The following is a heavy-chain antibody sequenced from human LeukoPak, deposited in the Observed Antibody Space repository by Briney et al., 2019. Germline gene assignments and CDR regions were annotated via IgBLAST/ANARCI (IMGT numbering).Heavy chain of an antibody. J-gene: IGHJ4*02. CDR1: GFTFTDYY. D-gene: IGHD2/OR15-2a*01. V-gene: IGHV1-2*02. CDR3: AREGNGLLSKDFDY. Sequence: ASVTVSFKSSGFTFTDYYIHWVRQAPGQGLEWMGYIGPHSSATSSPQEFQGRVTMTRDTSMSTAYMELTRLTSDDTAVYYCAREGNGLLSKDFDYWGQGTLATVSS. CDR2: IGPHSSAT.